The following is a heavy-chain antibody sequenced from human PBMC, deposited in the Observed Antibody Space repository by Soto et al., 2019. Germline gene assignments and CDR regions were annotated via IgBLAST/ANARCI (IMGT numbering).Heavy chain of an antibody. V-gene: IGHV1-18*01. CDR2: ISAYNGNT. CDR1: GYTFTSYG. CDR3: ARDDYGDYVGNFDY. Sequence: ASVKVSCKASGYTFTSYGISWVRQAPGQGLEWMGWISAYNGNTNYAQKLQGRVTMTTDTSTSTAYMELRSLRSDDTAVYCCARDDYGDYVGNFDYWGQGTLVTVSS. D-gene: IGHD4-17*01. J-gene: IGHJ4*02.